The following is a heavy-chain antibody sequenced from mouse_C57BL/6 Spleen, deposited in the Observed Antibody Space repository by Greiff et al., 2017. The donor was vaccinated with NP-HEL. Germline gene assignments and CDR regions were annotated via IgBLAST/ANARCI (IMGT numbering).Heavy chain of an antibody. CDR1: GFTFSSYA. V-gene: IGHV5-9-1*02. Sequence: DVMLVESGEGLVKPGGSLKLSCAASGFTFSSYAMSWVRQTPEKRLEWVAYISSGGDYIYYADTVKGRFTISRDNARNTLYLQMSSLKSEDTAMYYCTRGITTVEAYWGQGTLVTVSA. J-gene: IGHJ3*01. CDR3: TRGITTVEAY. D-gene: IGHD1-1*01. CDR2: ISSGGDYI.